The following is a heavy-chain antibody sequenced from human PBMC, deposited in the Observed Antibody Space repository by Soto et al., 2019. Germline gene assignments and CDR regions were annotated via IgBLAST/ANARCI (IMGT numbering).Heavy chain of an antibody. J-gene: IGHJ4*02. CDR3: ARDLGYYASDGYFDY. D-gene: IGHD3-22*01. V-gene: IGHV3-11*01. CDR1: GFSFSDYY. Sequence: PGGSLRLSCAGSGFSFSDYYMSWIRQAPGKGLEWVSYISSSGDIIYYADSVKGRFTISRDNAKNSLYLQMNSLRAKDTAVYYCARDLGYYASDGYFDYWGRGTVVTVSS. CDR2: ISSSGDII.